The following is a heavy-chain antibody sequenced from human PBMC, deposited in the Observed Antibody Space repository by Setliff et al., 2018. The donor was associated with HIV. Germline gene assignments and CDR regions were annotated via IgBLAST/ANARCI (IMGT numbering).Heavy chain of an antibody. D-gene: IGHD3-22*01. V-gene: IGHV4-31*11. CDR1: GDSISSGGYY. CDR3: ARGAAYYYDSSGWGDAFDI. J-gene: IGHJ3*02. Sequence: LSLTCAVSGDSISSGGYYWSWIRQHPGKGLAWIGYIFYSGNTCFNPSLKGRVTISVDTSKNQFSLKLSSVTAADTAVYYCARGAAYYYDSSGWGDAFDIWGQGTMVTVS. CDR2: IFYSGNT.